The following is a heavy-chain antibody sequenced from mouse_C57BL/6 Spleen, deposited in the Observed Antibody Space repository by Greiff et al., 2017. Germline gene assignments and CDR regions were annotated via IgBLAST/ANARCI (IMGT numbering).Heavy chain of an antibody. J-gene: IGHJ2*01. CDR1: GYTFTSYW. CDR2: LDPYSGGT. CDR3: ARGGIVFDY. Sequence: QVHVKQPGAELVKPGASVKLSCKASGYTFTSYWMHWVKQRPGRGLAWIGRLDPYSGGTKYNEKFKSKATLTVDKPSSTAYMQLSSLTSEDSAVYYCARGGIVFDYWGQGTTLTVSS. V-gene: IGHV1-72*01.